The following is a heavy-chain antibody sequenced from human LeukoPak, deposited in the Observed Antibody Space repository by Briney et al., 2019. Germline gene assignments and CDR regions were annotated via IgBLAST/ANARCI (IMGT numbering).Heavy chain of an antibody. V-gene: IGHV1-2*02. J-gene: IGHJ6*02. CDR2: INPNSGDK. CDR3: ARFVKGVPDRYGMDV. D-gene: IGHD2-2*01. Sequence: ASVKLSYTASGYTFTRYYMHWVRRAPGHGLGWMGWINPNSGDKTDAQKRQGRITMTRDKSISKAYMERSRLRADDTAVYYSARFVKGVPDRYGMDVWGQGTTVTVSS. CDR1: GYTFTRYY.